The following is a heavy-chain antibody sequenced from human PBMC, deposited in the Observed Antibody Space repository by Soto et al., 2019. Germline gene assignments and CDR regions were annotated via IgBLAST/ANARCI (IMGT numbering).Heavy chain of an antibody. CDR3: ARATVTTPYYFDY. D-gene: IGHD1-1*01. Sequence: EVQLVESGGGLVQPGGSLRLSCAASGFTLSSHDVHWVRQATGKGLEWVSGITSAGGTYYPGSVKGRFTISRDNAKNSFYLQMNSLRAGDTAVYYCARATVTTPYYFDYWGQGALVTASS. CDR1: GFTLSSHD. V-gene: IGHV3-13*01. J-gene: IGHJ4*02. CDR2: ITSAGGT.